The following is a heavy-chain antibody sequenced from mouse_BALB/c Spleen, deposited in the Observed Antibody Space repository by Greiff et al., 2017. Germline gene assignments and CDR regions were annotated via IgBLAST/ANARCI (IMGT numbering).Heavy chain of an antibody. CDR2: IRNKANGYTT. J-gene: IGHJ3*01. Sequence: EVKLVESGGGLVQPGGSLRLSCATSGFTFTDYYMSWVRQPPGKALEWLGFIRNKANGYTTEYSASVKGRFTISRDNSQSILYLQMNTLRAEDSATYYCARDDYWFADWGQGTLVTVSA. CDR1: GFTFTDYY. CDR3: ARDDYWFAD. D-gene: IGHD2-4*01. V-gene: IGHV7-3*02.